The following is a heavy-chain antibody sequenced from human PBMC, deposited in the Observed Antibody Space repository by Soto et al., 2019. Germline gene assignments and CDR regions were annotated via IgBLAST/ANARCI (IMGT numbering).Heavy chain of an antibody. J-gene: IGHJ4*02. D-gene: IGHD1-26*01. CDR3: ARDGGYSGSY. CDR2: ISAYNGNT. V-gene: IGHV1-18*01. CDR1: GYTFTSYG. Sequence: QVQLVQSGAEVKKPGASVKVSCKASGYTFTSYGISWVRQAPGQGLEWMGWISAYNGNTNYAQKLQGRVTTTTDTPTRTAYMKMRSLRTDDAAVYYCARDGGYSGSYWGQGTLVTVSS.